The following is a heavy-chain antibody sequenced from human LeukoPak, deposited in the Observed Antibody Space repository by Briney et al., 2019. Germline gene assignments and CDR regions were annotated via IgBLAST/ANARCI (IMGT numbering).Heavy chain of an antibody. CDR3: AKDRFPGIAVAGCFDY. CDR2: ISYDGSNK. Sequence: PGGPLRLSCAASGFTFSSYGMHWVRQAPGKGLEWVAVISYDGSNKYYADSVKGRFTISRDNSKNTLYLQMNSLKAEDTAVYYCAKDRFPGIAVAGCFDYWGQGTLVTVSS. D-gene: IGHD6-19*01. CDR1: GFTFSSYG. V-gene: IGHV3-30*18. J-gene: IGHJ4*02.